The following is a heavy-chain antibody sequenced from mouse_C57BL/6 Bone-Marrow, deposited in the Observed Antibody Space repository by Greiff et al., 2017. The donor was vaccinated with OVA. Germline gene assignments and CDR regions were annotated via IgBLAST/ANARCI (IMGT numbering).Heavy chain of an antibody. D-gene: IGHD2-3*01. CDR1: GYSFTGYY. CDR3: ARGDGYFWYFDV. CDR2: INPSTGGT. J-gene: IGHJ1*03. Sequence: VQLQQSGPELVKPGASVKISCKASGYSFTGYYMNWVKQSPEKSLEWIGEINPSTGGTTYNQKFKAKATLTVDKSSSTAYMPLKSLTSEDSAVYYCARGDGYFWYFDVWGTGTTVTVSS. V-gene: IGHV1-42*01.